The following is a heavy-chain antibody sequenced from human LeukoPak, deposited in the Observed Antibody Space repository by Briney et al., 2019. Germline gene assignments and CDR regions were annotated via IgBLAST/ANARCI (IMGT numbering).Heavy chain of an antibody. J-gene: IGHJ4*02. D-gene: IGHD6-19*01. V-gene: IGHV4-38-2*02. CDR2: IYHSGST. CDR3: ARGRAVAGPFDY. CDR1: GYSISSGYY. Sequence: PSETLSLTCTVSGYSISSGYYWGFIRQPPGKGLEWIGSIYHSGSTYYNPSLKSRVTISVDTSKNQFSLKLSSVTAADTAVYYCARGRAVAGPFDYWGQGTLVTVSS.